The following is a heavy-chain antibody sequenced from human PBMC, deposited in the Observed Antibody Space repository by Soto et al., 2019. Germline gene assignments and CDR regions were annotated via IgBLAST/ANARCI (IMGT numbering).Heavy chain of an antibody. V-gene: IGHV3-23*01. J-gene: IGHJ4*02. CDR3: ARFSCRGPYSSGWYDEEFDY. CDR2: ISGSGGST. D-gene: IGHD6-19*01. CDR1: GFTFSSYA. Sequence: PGGSLRLSCAASGFTFSSYAMSWVRQAPGKGLKWVSAISGSGGSTYYADSVKGRFTISRDNSKNSLYLQMNSLRAEDTAVYYCARFSCRGPYSSGWYDEEFDYWGQGTLVTVSS.